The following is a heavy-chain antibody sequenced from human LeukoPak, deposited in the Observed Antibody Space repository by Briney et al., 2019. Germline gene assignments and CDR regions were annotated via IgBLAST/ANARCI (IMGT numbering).Heavy chain of an antibody. CDR2: ISSGGSTI. D-gene: IGHD2-2*01. CDR3: ARGGTRSSASLRTFDY. Sequence: GGSLRLSCAVSGFTFSDYYMSWIRQAPGKGLEWVSFISSGGSTIYYADSVKGRFTISRDNAKNSLYLQMNSLRAEDTAVYYCARGGTRSSASLRTFDYWGQGTLVTVSS. V-gene: IGHV3-11*04. J-gene: IGHJ4*02. CDR1: GFTFSDYY.